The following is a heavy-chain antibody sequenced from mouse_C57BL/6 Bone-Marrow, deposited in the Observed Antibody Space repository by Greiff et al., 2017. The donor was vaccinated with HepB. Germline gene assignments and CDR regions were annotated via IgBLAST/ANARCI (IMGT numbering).Heavy chain of an antibody. CDR3: ARVYYGSRSYAMDY. CDR1: GYTFTSYW. J-gene: IGHJ4*01. V-gene: IGHV1-7*01. CDR2: INPSTGYT. D-gene: IGHD1-1*01. Sequence: VQLQQSGAALAKPGASVKMSCKASGYTFTSYWMHWVKQRPGQGLEWIGYINPSTGYTEYNQKFKDNATLTADKDSSTAYMQLSSLTSEDSAVYYCARVYYGSRSYAMDYWGQGTSVTVSS.